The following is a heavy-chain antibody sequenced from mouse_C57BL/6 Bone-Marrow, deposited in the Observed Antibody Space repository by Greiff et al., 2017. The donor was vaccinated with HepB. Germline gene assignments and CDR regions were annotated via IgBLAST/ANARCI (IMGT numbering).Heavy chain of an antibody. V-gene: IGHV14-2*01. D-gene: IGHD3-2*02. CDR3: ARQLRLGAWFAY. Sequence: DVKLQESGAELVKPGASVKLSCTASGFNIKDYYMHWVKQRTEQGLEWIGRIDPEDGETKYAPKFQGKATITADTSSNTAYLQLSSLTSEDTAVYYCARQLRLGAWFAYWGQGTLVTVSA. J-gene: IGHJ3*01. CDR2: IDPEDGET. CDR1: GFNIKDYY.